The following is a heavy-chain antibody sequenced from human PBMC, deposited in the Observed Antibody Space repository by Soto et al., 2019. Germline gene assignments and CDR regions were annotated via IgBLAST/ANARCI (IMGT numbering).Heavy chain of an antibody. D-gene: IGHD6-19*01. CDR1: GFSFSNYA. V-gene: IGHV3-30*04. CDR2: ISYDGRNQ. J-gene: IGHJ5*02. CDR3: AKDGDSSGSGVFDP. Sequence: PGGSLRLSCAGFAVSGFSFSNYAVHWVRQAPGKGLEWVAVISYDGRNQDYADSVKGRFTISRDNSKNTLYLQMNSLRAEDTAVYFCAKDGDSSGSGVFDPWGQGTLVTVSS.